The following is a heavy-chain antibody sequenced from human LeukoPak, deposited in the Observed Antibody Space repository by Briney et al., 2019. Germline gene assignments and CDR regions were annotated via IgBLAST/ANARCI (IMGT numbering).Heavy chain of an antibody. D-gene: IGHD3-16*01. V-gene: IGHV3-33*01. CDR1: GFTFSSYG. CDR2: IWYDGSNK. Sequence: GGSLRLSCAASGFTFSSYGMHWVRQAPGKGLEWVAVIWYDGSNKYYADSVKGRFTISRDNSKNTLYLQMNSLRAEDTAVYYCAREFGATTPDLDYWGQGTLVTVSS. J-gene: IGHJ4*02. CDR3: AREFGATTPDLDY.